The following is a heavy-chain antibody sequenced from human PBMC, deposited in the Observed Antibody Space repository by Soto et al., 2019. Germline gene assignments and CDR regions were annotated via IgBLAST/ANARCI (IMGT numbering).Heavy chain of an antibody. V-gene: IGHV4-59*01. D-gene: IGHD1-26*01. CDR1: GGSISSYY. Sequence: SETLSLTCTVSGGSISSYYWSWIRQPPGKGLEWIGYIYYSGSTNYNPSLKSRVTISVDTSKNQFSLKLSSVTAADTAVYYCARDGKDAEYFQHWGQGTLVTVSS. J-gene: IGHJ1*01. CDR2: IYYSGST. CDR3: ARDGKDAEYFQH.